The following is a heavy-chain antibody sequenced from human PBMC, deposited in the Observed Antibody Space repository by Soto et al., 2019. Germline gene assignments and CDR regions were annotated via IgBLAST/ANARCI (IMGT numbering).Heavy chain of an antibody. J-gene: IGHJ4*02. Sequence: EVQLVESGGGLVQPGRSLRLSCAASGFTFDDYAMHWVRQAPGKGLEWVSGISWTSGSIGYADSVKGRFTISRDNAKNSLYLQMNSLRAEDTALYYCAKDRFFGRSSSSLYYWGQGTLVTVS. D-gene: IGHD6-13*01. CDR2: ISWTSGSI. CDR1: GFTFDDYA. V-gene: IGHV3-9*01. CDR3: AKDRFFGRSSSSLYY.